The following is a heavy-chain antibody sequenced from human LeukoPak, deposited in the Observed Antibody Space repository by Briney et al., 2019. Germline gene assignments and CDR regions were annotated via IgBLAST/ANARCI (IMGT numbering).Heavy chain of an antibody. V-gene: IGHV1-24*01. CDR1: GYTLTELS. CDR3: ATGLPRPVHAFDI. J-gene: IGHJ3*02. Sequence: ASVRVSSTVSGYTLTELSMHWVRQAPGNGVECVGGFEPEDGETIYAQEFQGRVTMTEDTSTDTAYMGLSSLRSEDTAVYDGATGLPRPVHAFDIWGQGTMVTVSS. D-gene: IGHD4-11*01. CDR2: FEPEDGET.